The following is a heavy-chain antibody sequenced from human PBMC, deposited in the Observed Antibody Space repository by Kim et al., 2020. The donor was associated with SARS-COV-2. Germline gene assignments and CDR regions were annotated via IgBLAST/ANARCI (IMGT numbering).Heavy chain of an antibody. CDR1: GFTFSDYY. Sequence: GGSLRLSCAASGFTFSDYYMSWIRQAPGKGLEWVSYISSSGSTIYYADSVKGRFTISRDNAKNSLYLQMNSLRAEDTAVYYCARGGAPFWSGYFFEGAFYIWGQGTMVTVSS. CDR3: ARGGAPFWSGYFFEGAFYI. V-gene: IGHV3-11*01. CDR2: ISSSGSTI. D-gene: IGHD3-3*01. J-gene: IGHJ3*02.